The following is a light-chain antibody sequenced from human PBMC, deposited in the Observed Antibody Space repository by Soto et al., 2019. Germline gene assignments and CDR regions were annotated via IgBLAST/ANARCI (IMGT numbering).Light chain of an antibody. CDR3: MGALQSPQP. Sequence: VMTQAPVSLPVTPGEPASISCRSSQSLLHSNGYNYLDWYLQKPGQSPQLLIYLGSNRASGVPGRFSASASGTDFTLTLSRVEAEDVGVYYCMGALQSPQPFGQGTRVEIK. V-gene: IGKV2-28*01. CDR1: QSLLHSNGYNY. J-gene: IGKJ1*01. CDR2: LGS.